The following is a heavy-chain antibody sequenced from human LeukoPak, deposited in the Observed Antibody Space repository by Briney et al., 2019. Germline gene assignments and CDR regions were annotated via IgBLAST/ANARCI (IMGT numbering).Heavy chain of an antibody. Sequence: SETLSLTCTVSGGSISSTYCSCIRQPPGKGLELIGYIYYTESTYYNPSLKSRITISVDTSKNQFSLKLSSVTAADTAVYYCARGMAEWFDCWGQGTLGTVSS. J-gene: IGHJ4*02. V-gene: IGHV4-59*01. CDR1: GGSISSTY. D-gene: IGHD3-3*01. CDR3: ARGMAEWFDC. CDR2: IYYTEST.